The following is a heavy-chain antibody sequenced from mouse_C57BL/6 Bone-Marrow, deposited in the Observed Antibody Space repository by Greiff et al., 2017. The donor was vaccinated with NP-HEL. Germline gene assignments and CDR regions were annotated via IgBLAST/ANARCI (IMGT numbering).Heavy chain of an antibody. CDR2: IYTGNGYT. Sequence: EVKVVESGAELVRPGSSVKMSCKTSGYTFTSYGINWVKQRPGQGLEWIGDIYTGNGYTEYNEKFKGKATLTSDTSSSTAYMQLSSLTSEDSAIYFCAGGGAYWGQGTLVTVSA. J-gene: IGHJ3*01. CDR1: GYTFTSYG. V-gene: IGHV1-58*01. CDR3: AGGGAY.